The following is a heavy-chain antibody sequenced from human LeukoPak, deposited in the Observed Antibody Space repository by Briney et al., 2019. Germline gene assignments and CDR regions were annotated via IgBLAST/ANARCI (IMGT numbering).Heavy chain of an antibody. CDR1: GGSFSGYY. CDR3: ARGVTTVVGY. CDR2: INHSGST. V-gene: IGHV4-34*01. D-gene: IGHD4-23*01. Sequence: PSETLSLTCAVYGGSFSGYYWSWIRQPPGKGLEWIGEINHSGSTNYNPSLKSRVTISVDTSKNQFSLKLSSVTAADTAVYYCARGVTTVVGYWGQGTLVTVSS. J-gene: IGHJ4*02.